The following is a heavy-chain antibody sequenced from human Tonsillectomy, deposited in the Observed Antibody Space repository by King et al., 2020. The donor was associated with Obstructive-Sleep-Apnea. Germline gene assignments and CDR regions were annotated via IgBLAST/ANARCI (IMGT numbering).Heavy chain of an antibody. V-gene: IGHV3-64*01. D-gene: IGHD6-13*01. CDR2: ISSKGGST. CDR3: ARNYSSSWTSGLGY. Sequence: VQLVESGGGLVQPGGSLRLSCAASGFIFSSYAMYWVRQAPGKGLEYVSAISSKGGSTYYANSVKGRFTISRDNSKNTLYLQMGGLRVEDMAVYYCARNYSSSWTSGLGYWGQGTLVTVSS. CDR1: GFIFSSYA. J-gene: IGHJ4*02.